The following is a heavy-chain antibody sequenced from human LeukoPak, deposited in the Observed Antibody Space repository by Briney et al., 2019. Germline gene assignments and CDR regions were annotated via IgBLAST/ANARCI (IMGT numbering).Heavy chain of an antibody. CDR3: ARVERDIVVVPAASGFDY. D-gene: IGHD2-2*01. J-gene: IGHJ4*02. V-gene: IGHV4-38-2*02. Sequence: SETLSLTCTVSGYSISSGYYWGWIRQPPGKGLEWIGSIYHSGSTYYNPSLKSRVTISVDTSKNQFSLKLSSVTAADTAVYYCARVERDIVVVPAASGFDYWGQGTLVTVSS. CDR2: IYHSGST. CDR1: GYSISSGYY.